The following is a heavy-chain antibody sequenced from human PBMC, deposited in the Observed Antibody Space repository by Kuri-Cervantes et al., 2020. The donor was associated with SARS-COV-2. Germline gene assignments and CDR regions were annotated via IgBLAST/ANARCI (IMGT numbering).Heavy chain of an antibody. CDR2: IYYSGST. J-gene: IGHJ2*01. Sequence: GSLRLSCTVSGGSISSYYWSWIRQPPGKGLEWIGYIYYSGSTNYNPSLKSRVTISVDTSKNQFSLKLSSVTAADTAVYYCAKFPVLLVRSLSWYFDLWGRGTLVTVSS. V-gene: IGHV4-59*01. D-gene: IGHD3-10*01. CDR3: AKFPVLLVRSLSWYFDL. CDR1: GGSISSYY.